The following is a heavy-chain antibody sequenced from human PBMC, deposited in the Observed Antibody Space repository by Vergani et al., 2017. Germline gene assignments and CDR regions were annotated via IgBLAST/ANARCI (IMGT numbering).Heavy chain of an antibody. CDR3: ARAGVEYSSSSDYYYYYMDV. V-gene: IGHV4-39*07. CDR1: GGSISSSSYY. Sequence: QLQLQESGPGLVKPSETLSLTCTVSGGSISSSSYYWGWIRQPPGKGLEWIGYIYHSGSTYYNPSLKSRVTISVDRSKNQFSLKLSSVTAADTAVYYCARAGVEYSSSSDYYYYYMDVWGKGTTVTVSS. J-gene: IGHJ6*03. D-gene: IGHD6-6*01. CDR2: IYHSGST.